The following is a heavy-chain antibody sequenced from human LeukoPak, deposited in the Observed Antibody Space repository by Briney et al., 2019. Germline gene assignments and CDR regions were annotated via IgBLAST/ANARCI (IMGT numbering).Heavy chain of an antibody. CDR3: ARERKCCGNDY. V-gene: IGHV1-69*04. CDR2: IIPILGIA. CDR1: GGTFSSYT. J-gene: IGHJ4*02. Sequence: GASVKVSCKASGGTFSSYTISWVRQAPGQGLEWMGRIIPILGIANYAQKFQGRVTIAADKSTSTAYMELSSLRSEDTAVYYCARERKCCGNDYWGQGTLVTVSS. D-gene: IGHD4-23*01.